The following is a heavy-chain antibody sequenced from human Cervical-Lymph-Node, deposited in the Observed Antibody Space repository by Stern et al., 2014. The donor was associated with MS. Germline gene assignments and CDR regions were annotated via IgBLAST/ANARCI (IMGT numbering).Heavy chain of an antibody. J-gene: IGHJ4*02. CDR1: GGSISSGDYS. V-gene: IGHV4-30-2*01. CDR2: IVHSGSP. Sequence: VQLEESGSGLVKPSQTLSLTCAVSGGSISSGDYSWSWIRQPPGKSLEWIGYIVHSGSPYYNPSLKSRVSISVDRSKNQFSLKLSSVTAADTAMYYCARIFGGNFDNWGQGTLVTVSS. D-gene: IGHD4-23*01. CDR3: ARIFGGNFDN.